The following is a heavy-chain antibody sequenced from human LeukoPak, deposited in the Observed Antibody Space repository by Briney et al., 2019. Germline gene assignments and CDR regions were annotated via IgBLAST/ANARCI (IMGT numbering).Heavy chain of an antibody. CDR1: GFTFSIYA. CDR3: AKVAARRDYEAYFEY. J-gene: IGHJ4*02. CDR2: ISSSGGTT. V-gene: IGHV3-23*01. D-gene: IGHD5-24*01. Sequence: GGSLRLSCAASGFTFSIYAMSWVRQAPGKGLEWVAAISSSGGTTCYADSMRGRFSISRDNSKSMLYLEMSSLRADDTAVYYCAKVAARRDYEAYFEYWGQGTQVTVSS.